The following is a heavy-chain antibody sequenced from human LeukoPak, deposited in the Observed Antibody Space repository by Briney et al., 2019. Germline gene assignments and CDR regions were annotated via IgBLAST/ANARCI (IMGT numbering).Heavy chain of an antibody. CDR2: ISWNSGSI. CDR3: AKAVEVGANGPDAFDI. V-gene: IGHV3-9*03. CDR1: GFTFDDYA. D-gene: IGHD1-26*01. J-gene: IGHJ3*02. Sequence: GGSLRLSCAASGFTFDDYAMHWVRQAPGKGLEWVSGISWNSGSIGYADSVKGRFTISRDNAKNSLYLQMNSLRAEDMALYYCAKAVEVGANGPDAFDIWGQGTMVTVSS.